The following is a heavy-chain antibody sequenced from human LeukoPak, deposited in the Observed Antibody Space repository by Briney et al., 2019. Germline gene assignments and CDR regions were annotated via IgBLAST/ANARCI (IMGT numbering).Heavy chain of an antibody. CDR1: GFTFSSYA. CDR3: ATSSYCSGGSCYLGLDY. CDR2: ISGSGGST. J-gene: IGHJ4*02. Sequence: RGSLRLSCAASGFTFSSYAMSWVRQAPGKGLEWVSAISGSGGSTYYADSVKGRFTISRDNSKNTLYLQMNSLRAEDTAVYYCATSSYCSGGSCYLGLDYWGQGTLVTVSS. D-gene: IGHD2-15*01. V-gene: IGHV3-23*01.